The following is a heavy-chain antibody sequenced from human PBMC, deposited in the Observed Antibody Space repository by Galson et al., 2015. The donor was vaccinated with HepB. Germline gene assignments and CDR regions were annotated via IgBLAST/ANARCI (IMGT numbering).Heavy chain of an antibody. CDR3: AKDLTKPPLSIAADAIGAFDI. D-gene: IGHD6-13*01. V-gene: IGHV3-23*01. CDR2: ISGSGGST. Sequence: SLRLSCAASGFTFSSYAMSWVRQAPGKGLEWVSAISGSGGSTYYADSVKGRFTISRDNSKNTLYLQMNSLRAEDTAVYYCAKDLTKPPLSIAADAIGAFDIWGQGTMVTVSS. J-gene: IGHJ3*02. CDR1: GFTFSSYA.